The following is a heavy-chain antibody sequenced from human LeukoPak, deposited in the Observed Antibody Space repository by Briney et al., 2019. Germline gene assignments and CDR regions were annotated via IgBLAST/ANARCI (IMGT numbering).Heavy chain of an antibody. D-gene: IGHD3-22*01. J-gene: IGHJ4*02. CDR2: ISGSNIYI. CDR3: ARALYDSSGYYFDY. CDR1: GFTVSSSY. Sequence: GGSLRLSCAASGFTVSSSYMNWVRQAPGKGLEWVSSISGSNIYINYADSVKGRFTISSDNARDSVFLQMNSLRAEDTAVYYCARALYDSSGYYFDYWGQGTLVTVSS. V-gene: IGHV3-21*06.